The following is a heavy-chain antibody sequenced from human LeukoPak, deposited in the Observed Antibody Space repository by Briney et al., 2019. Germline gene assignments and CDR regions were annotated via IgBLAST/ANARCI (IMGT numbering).Heavy chain of an antibody. CDR1: GFTFSSYA. V-gene: IGHV3-30-3*01. D-gene: IGHD1-1*01. CDR3: ASGRRYYFDY. Sequence: PGGSLRLSCAASGFTFSSYAMHWVRQAPGKGLEWVAVISYDGSNKYYADSVKGRFTISRDNSKNTLYLQMNSLRAEDTAVYYCASGRRYYFDYWGQGTLVTVSS. J-gene: IGHJ4*02. CDR2: ISYDGSNK.